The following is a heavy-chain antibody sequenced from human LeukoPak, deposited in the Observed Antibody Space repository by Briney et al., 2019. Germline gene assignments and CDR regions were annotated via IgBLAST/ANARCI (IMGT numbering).Heavy chain of an antibody. Sequence: GGSVTLSCGPSEFSFRGYAMRWVRQAPGKGREWVSAISGSGSTTYYADSVRGRFSISRDNSGNTLYLQMNSLSAEDTAVYYCAKAFRGYTGSYFDYWGQGTLVTVSS. J-gene: IGHJ4*02. D-gene: IGHD1-26*01. V-gene: IGHV3-23*01. CDR1: EFSFRGYA. CDR3: AKAFRGYTGSYFDY. CDR2: ISGSGSTT.